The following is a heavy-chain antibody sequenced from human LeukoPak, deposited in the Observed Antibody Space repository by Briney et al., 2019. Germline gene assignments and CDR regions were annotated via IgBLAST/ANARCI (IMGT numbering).Heavy chain of an antibody. CDR2: INPNSGGT. D-gene: IGHD3/OR15-3a*01. J-gene: IGHJ5*02. V-gene: IGHV1-2*02. CDR3: AREQAWVGRGVWFDP. CDR1: GYTFTSYG. Sequence: GASVKVSCKASGYTFTSYGISWVRQAPGQGLEWMGWINPNSGGTNYAQKFQGRVTMTGDTSISTAYMELSRLRSDDTAVYYCAREQAWVGRGVWFDPWGQGTLVTVSS.